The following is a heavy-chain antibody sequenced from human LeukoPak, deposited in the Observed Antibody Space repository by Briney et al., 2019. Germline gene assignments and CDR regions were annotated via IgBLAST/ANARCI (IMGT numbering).Heavy chain of an antibody. J-gene: IGHJ4*02. V-gene: IGHV3-21*01. Sequence: GGSLRLSCAASGFTFSSHTTNWVRQAPGKGLEWVSSISSSSTDIYHADSVKGGFTISRETAKNSLYLQMTSLRAEDTAVYHCARDDCSSASCYRIDYWGQGPLVTVSS. CDR3: ARDDCSSASCYRIDY. CDR1: GFTFSSHT. D-gene: IGHD2-2*01. CDR2: ISSSSTDI.